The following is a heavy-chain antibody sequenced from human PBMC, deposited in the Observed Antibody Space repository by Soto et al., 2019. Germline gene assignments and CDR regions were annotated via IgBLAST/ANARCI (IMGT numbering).Heavy chain of an antibody. J-gene: IGHJ3*02. CDR1: GFTFSSYE. CDR2: ISSSGSTI. Sequence: GGSLRLSCAASGFTFSSYEMNWVRQAPGKGLEWVSYISSSGSTIYYADSVKGRFTISRDNAKNSLYLQMNSLRAEDTAVYYCARDGGVVVGAADAFDIWGQGTMVTDSS. CDR3: ARDGGVVVGAADAFDI. D-gene: IGHD2-15*01. V-gene: IGHV3-48*03.